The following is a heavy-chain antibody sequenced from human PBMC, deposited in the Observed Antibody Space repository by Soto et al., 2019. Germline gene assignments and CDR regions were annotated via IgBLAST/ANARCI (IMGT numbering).Heavy chain of an antibody. Sequence: QITLKESGPTLVKSTQTLTLTCTFSGFSLTTSGVGVGWIRQPPGKALEWLALIYWDDDKRYSPSLKSRLTINKDTSKNQVVLMMNNMDPVDTATYYCAHSLGEDWFDPWGQGTLVTVSS. V-gene: IGHV2-5*02. CDR1: GFSLTTSGVG. CDR2: IYWDDDK. D-gene: IGHD3-16*01. CDR3: AHSLGEDWFDP. J-gene: IGHJ5*02.